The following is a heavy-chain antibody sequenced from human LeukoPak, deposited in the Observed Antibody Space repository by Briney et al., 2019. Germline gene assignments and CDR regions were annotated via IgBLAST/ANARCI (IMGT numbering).Heavy chain of an antibody. J-gene: IGHJ5*02. Sequence: SETLSLICTVSAGSISSSSYYWGWLRQPPGKGLEWIGSIYYSGSTYYNPSLKSRVTISVDTSKNQFSLKLSSVTAADTAVYYCARHGITIFGVVIHNWFDPWGQGTLVTVSS. CDR1: AGSISSSSYY. CDR3: ARHGITIFGVVIHNWFDP. D-gene: IGHD3-3*01. CDR2: IYYSGST. V-gene: IGHV4-39*01.